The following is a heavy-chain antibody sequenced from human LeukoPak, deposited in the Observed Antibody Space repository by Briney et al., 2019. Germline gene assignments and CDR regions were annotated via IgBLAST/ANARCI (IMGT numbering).Heavy chain of an antibody. CDR1: GGTFSSYA. J-gene: IGHJ4*02. CDR2: IIPILGTA. CDR3: ARDRTGTPEGFFDY. D-gene: IGHD1-1*01. V-gene: IGHV1-69*04. Sequence: SVKVSCKASGGTFSSYAISWVRQAPGQGLEWMGRIIPILGTANYAQNFQDRVTITADKSTSTAYMELSSLRSEDTAVYYCARDRTGTPEGFFDYWGQGTLVTVSS.